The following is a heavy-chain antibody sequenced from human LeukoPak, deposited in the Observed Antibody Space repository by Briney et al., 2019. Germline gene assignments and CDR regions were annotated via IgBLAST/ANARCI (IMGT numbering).Heavy chain of an antibody. V-gene: IGHV3-33*01. CDR2: IWYDGSNK. D-gene: IGHD4-11*01. Sequence: PGGSLRLSCAASGFTFSNYGMHWVRQAPGKGLEWVPVIWYDGSNKYYADSVKGRFTISRDNSKNTLYLQMNSLRAEDTAVYYCARGGLQIDYWGQGTLVTVSS. J-gene: IGHJ4*02. CDR1: GFTFSNYG. CDR3: ARGGLQIDY.